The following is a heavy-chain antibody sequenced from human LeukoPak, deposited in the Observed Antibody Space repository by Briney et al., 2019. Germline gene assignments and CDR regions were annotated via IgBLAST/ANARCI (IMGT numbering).Heavy chain of an antibody. Sequence: SETLSLTCTVSGGSISSGGYYWSWIRQHPGKGLEWIGYIYYSGSTYYNPSLKSRVTISVDTSKNQFSLKLSSVTAADTAVYYCARLNLAVTNFDFWGQGTLVTVSS. V-gene: IGHV4-31*03. CDR3: ARLNLAVTNFDF. D-gene: IGHD2-21*02. J-gene: IGHJ4*02. CDR2: IYYSGST. CDR1: GGSISSGGYY.